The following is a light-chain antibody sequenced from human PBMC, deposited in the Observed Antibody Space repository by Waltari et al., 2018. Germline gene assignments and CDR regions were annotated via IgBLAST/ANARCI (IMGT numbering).Light chain of an antibody. CDR2: DVN. CDR1: TNDLGGYNY. CDR3: CSFTRSSTWV. Sequence: QSALTQPASVSGSPGQSIIISCTGTTNDLGGYNYVSWYQQHPGKAPKLMLYDVNSRPSGVSSRFSGSKSGNTASQIISGLQAEDEADYYCCSFTRSSTWVFGGGTKVTVL. V-gene: IGLV2-14*03. J-gene: IGLJ3*02.